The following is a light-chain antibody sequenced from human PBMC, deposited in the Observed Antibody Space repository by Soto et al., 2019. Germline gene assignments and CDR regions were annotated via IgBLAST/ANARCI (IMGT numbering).Light chain of an antibody. CDR1: QSISTY. V-gene: IGKV3-20*01. J-gene: IGKJ2*01. CDR2: DAS. CDR3: QQYGSSPYT. Sequence: PWERSPLSCRASQSISTYLAWYQVKPGQAPRLLIYDASSRATGVPARFTGSGSGTDFTLTISDLEPEDFAVYYCQQYGSSPYTSGHGTKVDIK.